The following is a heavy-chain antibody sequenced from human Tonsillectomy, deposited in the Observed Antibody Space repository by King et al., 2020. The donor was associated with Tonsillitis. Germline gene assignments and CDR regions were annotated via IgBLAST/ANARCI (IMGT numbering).Heavy chain of an antibody. CDR3: ARGNYFDSSGFPNWYFDL. Sequence: VQLQESGPGLVKPSETLSLTCTVSGGSINSYFWSWIRQPPGKGLEWIGYIFSSGGTNYNPSLKSRVTISVDTSKIQFSLKLTSVTAADTAVYYCARGNYFDSSGFPNWYFDLWGPG. J-gene: IGHJ2*01. V-gene: IGHV4-59*01. CDR2: IFSSGGT. D-gene: IGHD3-22*01. CDR1: GGSINSYF.